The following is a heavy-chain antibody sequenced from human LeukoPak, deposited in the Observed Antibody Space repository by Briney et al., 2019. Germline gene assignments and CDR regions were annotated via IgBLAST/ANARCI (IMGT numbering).Heavy chain of an antibody. CDR1: GFTFSSYW. D-gene: IGHD6-13*01. V-gene: IGHV3-7*01. CDR3: ARDGSSSWYTHGY. CDR2: IKQDGSEK. J-gene: IGHJ4*02. Sequence: GGSLRLSCAASGFTFSSYWMSWVRQAPGKGLEWVANIKQDGSEKYYVDSVKGRFTISRDNAKNSLYLQMNSLRAEDTAVYYCARDGSSSWYTHGYWGQGTLVTVSS.